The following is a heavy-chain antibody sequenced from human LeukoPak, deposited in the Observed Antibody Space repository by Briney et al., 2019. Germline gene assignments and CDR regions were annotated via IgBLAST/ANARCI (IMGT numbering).Heavy chain of an antibody. V-gene: IGHV3-30*18. CDR1: GFTFSSYG. J-gene: IGHJ3*02. CDR3: AKEEAADGDAFDI. D-gene: IGHD6-13*01. CDR2: ISYDGSNE. Sequence: GGSLRLSCAASGFTFSSYGMHWVRQAPGKGLEWVTVISYDGSNEYFADSVKGRFTISRDNSKNTLYLQMSSLRAEDTAVYYCAKEEAADGDAFDIWGQGTMVTVSS.